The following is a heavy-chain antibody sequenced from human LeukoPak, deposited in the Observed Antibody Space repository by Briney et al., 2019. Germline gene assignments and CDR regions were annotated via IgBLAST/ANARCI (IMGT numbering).Heavy chain of an antibody. D-gene: IGHD2-2*01. CDR2: IYSGGST. Sequence: PSETLSLTCAVYGGSFSGYYWSWVRQAPGKGLEWVSVIYSGGSTYYADSVKGRFTISRDNSKNTLYLQMNSLRAEDTAVYYCARDPPDCRSSSCRWGGWIDPWGQGTLVTVSS. CDR3: ARDPPDCRSSSCRWGGWIDP. CDR1: GGSFSGYY. J-gene: IGHJ5*02. V-gene: IGHV3-53*01.